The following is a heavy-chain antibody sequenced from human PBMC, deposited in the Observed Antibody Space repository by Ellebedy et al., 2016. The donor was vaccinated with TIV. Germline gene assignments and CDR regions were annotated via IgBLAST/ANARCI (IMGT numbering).Heavy chain of an antibody. J-gene: IGHJ3*02. D-gene: IGHD3-3*01. CDR2: IYYSGSH. Sequence: MPSETLSLTCTVSGCSISRYSWSWIRQPPGKGLEWIGYIYYSGSHNYNPSLKSRVTISVDTYKNQFSLKLSSVTAADTAVYYCARHGGAFDIWGQGTMVTVSS. CDR1: GCSISRYS. CDR3: ARHGGAFDI. V-gene: IGHV4-59*08.